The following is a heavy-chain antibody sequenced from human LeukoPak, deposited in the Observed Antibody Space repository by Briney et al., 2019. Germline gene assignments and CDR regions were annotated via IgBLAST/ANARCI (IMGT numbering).Heavy chain of an antibody. J-gene: IGHJ3*02. V-gene: IGHV3-53*01. CDR3: ARHHASGSYAFDI. D-gene: IGHD3-10*01. CDR1: GFTVSSNY. Sequence: GGSLRLSCAASGFTVSSNYMSWVRQAPGKGLEWVSVIYSGGTIHYADSVKGRFTISRDNSKNTLYLQMNSLRAEDTAVYYCARHHASGSYAFDIWGQGAMVTVSS. CDR2: IYSGGTI.